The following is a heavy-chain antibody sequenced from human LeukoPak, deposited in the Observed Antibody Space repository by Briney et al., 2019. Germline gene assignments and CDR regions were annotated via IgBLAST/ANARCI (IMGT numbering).Heavy chain of an antibody. CDR1: GFTFNSYA. V-gene: IGHV3-23*01. J-gene: IGHJ4*02. CDR3: AKDKSKGELRGNEFDY. Sequence: PGGSLRLSCAASGFTFNSYAMSWVRQAPGKGLEWVSAISGSGVSTYYADSVKGRFTISRDNSKNTLYLHMNSLRAEDTALYYCAKDKSKGELRGNEFDYWGQGTLVIVSS. CDR2: ISGSGVST. D-gene: IGHD1-7*01.